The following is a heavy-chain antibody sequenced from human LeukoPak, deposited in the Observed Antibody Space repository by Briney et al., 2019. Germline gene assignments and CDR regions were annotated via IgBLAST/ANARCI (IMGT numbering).Heavy chain of an antibody. CDR3: AGHHPRNTVDF. V-gene: IGHV4-34*01. CDR1: GGSLGYSF. Sequence: PSETLSLTCAVYGGSLGYSFWTWIRQAPGKGLEWIGEINHNGNTEYSPSLQSRVTMSVDTSKKQFSLRLTLMTAADTAVHYCAGHHPRNTVDFWGQGTLVTVSS. D-gene: IGHD2/OR15-2a*01. J-gene: IGHJ4*02. CDR2: INHNGNT.